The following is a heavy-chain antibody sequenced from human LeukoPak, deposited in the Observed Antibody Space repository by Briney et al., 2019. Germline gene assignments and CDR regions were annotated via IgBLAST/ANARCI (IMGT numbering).Heavy chain of an antibody. CDR3: ARAPGYCSSTSCYYYYYMDV. Sequence: GGSLRLSCAASGFTFSSYGVSWVRQAPGKGLEWVSAISGSGGSTYYADSVKGRFTISRDNSKNTLYLQMNSLRAEDTAVYYCARAPGYCSSTSCYYYYYMDVWGKGTTVTVSS. CDR2: ISGSGGST. V-gene: IGHV3-23*01. D-gene: IGHD2-2*01. J-gene: IGHJ6*03. CDR1: GFTFSSYG.